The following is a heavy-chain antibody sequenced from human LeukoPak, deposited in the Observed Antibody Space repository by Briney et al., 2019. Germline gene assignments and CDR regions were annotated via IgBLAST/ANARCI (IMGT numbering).Heavy chain of an antibody. CDR2: IKQDGREK. D-gene: IGHD3-16*02. V-gene: IGHV3-7*01. J-gene: IGHJ4*02. CDR3: ARDYR. Sequence: GGSLRLSCAASGFTFSSHWMSWVRQGPGKGLEWVANIKQDGREKYYMDSVKGRFTISRDNAKNSLYLQMNGLRAEDTAVYYCARDYRWGQGTLVTVSS. CDR1: GFTFSSHW.